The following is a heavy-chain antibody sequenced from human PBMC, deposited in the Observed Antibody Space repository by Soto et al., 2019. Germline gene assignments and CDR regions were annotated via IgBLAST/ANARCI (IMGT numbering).Heavy chain of an antibody. D-gene: IGHD2-15*01. V-gene: IGHV1-18*01. J-gene: IGHJ3*02. CDR2: ISGYNGNT. CDR1: GYRFTTYH. Sequence: GASVKVSCKASGYRFTTYHITWVRQAPGQGLEWMGWISGYNGNTKYAQKLQGRASLTTDTSTGTAYMELTSLRSDDTAVYYCTRGWNAFDIWGQGTMVTVSS. CDR3: TRGWNAFDI.